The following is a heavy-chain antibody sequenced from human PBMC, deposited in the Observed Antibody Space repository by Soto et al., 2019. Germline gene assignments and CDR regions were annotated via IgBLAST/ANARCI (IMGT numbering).Heavy chain of an antibody. V-gene: IGHV3-30*18. CDR1: GFTFSSYG. J-gene: IGHJ4*02. CDR3: AKDDNYYGSGSTGFDY. D-gene: IGHD3-10*01. Sequence: GGSLRLSCAASGFTFSSYGMHWVRQAPGKGLEWVAVISYDGSNKYYADSVKGRFTISRDNSKNTLYLQMNSLRAEDTAVYYCAKDDNYYGSGSTGFDYWGQGTLVTVSS. CDR2: ISYDGSNK.